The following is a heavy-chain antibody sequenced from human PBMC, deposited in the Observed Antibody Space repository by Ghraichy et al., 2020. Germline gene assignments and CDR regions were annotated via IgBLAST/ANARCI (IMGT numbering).Heavy chain of an antibody. J-gene: IGHJ6*03. V-gene: IGHV3-30-3*01. CDR2: ISYDGSNK. CDR3: ARVASVVVPADKPSYYYYMDV. CDR1: GFTFSSYA. Sequence: GGSLRLSCAASGFTFSSYAMHWVRQAPGKGLEWVAVISYDGSNKYYADSVKGRFTISRDNSKNTLYLQMNSLRAEDTAVYYCARVASVVVPADKPSYYYYMDVWGKGTTVTVSS. D-gene: IGHD2-2*03.